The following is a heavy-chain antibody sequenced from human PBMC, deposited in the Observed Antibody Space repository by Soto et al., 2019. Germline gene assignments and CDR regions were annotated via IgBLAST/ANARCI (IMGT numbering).Heavy chain of an antibody. CDR2: IKQDGSEK. CDR3: AIVFDY. V-gene: IGHV3-7*01. Sequence: GGSLRLSCAASGFTFSGYWMSWVRQAPGKGLEWVANIKQDGSEKYYVDSVKGRFTISRDNAKNPLYLQMNSLRAEDTAVYYCAIVFDYWGQGTLVTVSS. CDR1: GFTFSGYW. J-gene: IGHJ4*02.